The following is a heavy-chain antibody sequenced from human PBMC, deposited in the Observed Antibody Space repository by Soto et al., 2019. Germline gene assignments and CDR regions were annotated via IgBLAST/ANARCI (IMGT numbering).Heavy chain of an antibody. CDR2: ISASSTYI. Sequence: EVQLVESGEGLVKPGGSLRLSCAASGFIFSSHTMNWVRQVPGKGLEWVSSISASSTYIYYADSLKGRFTISRDNAYNSLYLQVSSLRAEDTAVYYCARGWLRDPWMYWGQGTLVTVSS. V-gene: IGHV3-21*02. D-gene: IGHD5-12*01. CDR3: ARGWLRDPWMY. J-gene: IGHJ4*02. CDR1: GFIFSSHT.